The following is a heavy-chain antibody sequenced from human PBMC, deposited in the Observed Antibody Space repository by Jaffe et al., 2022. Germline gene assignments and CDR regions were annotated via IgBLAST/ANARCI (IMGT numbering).Heavy chain of an antibody. Sequence: EVQLVESGGGLVQPGRSLRLSCAASGFTFDDYAMHWVRQAPGKGLEWVSGISWNSGSIGYADSVKGRFTISRDNAKNSLYLQMNSLRAEDTALYYCAKDTQYSSDRTYWGQGTLVTVSS. D-gene: IGHD6-19*01. J-gene: IGHJ4*02. CDR1: GFTFDDYA. CDR3: AKDTQYSSDRTY. V-gene: IGHV3-9*01. CDR2: ISWNSGSI.